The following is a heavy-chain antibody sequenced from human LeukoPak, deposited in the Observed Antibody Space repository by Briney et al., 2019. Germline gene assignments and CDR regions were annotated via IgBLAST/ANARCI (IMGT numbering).Heavy chain of an antibody. Sequence: GGSLRLSCAASGFTFSSYVMNWVRQAPGKGLEWDSAISGSGGSTYYADSVKGRFTISRDNSKNTLYLQMNSLRAEDTAVYYCAKTPHYDILTGYFKQGYYFDYWGQGTLVTVSS. CDR2: ISGSGGST. V-gene: IGHV3-23*01. D-gene: IGHD3-9*01. CDR1: GFTFSSYV. CDR3: AKTPHYDILTGYFKQGYYFDY. J-gene: IGHJ4*02.